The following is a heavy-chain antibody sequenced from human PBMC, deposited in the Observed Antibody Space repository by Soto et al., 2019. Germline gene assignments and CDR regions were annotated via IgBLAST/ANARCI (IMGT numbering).Heavy chain of an antibody. CDR2: ISNDGSDT. Sequence: EVQLVESGGGLVQPGGSLRLSCAASGLHFGDNWMHWVRQAPGKGLVWVSRISNDGSDTTYADSVRGRFTVSRDNAKNTLYLQMNSLGAEDTSVYYCARDSYSSATHWGHGTLVTVSS. D-gene: IGHD4-4*01. CDR3: ARDSYSSATH. J-gene: IGHJ4*01. CDR1: GLHFGDNW. V-gene: IGHV3-74*01.